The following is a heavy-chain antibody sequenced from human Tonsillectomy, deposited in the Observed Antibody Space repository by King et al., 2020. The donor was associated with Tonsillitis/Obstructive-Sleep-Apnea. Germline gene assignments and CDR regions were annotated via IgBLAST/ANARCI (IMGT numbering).Heavy chain of an antibody. CDR3: ASLLNYYFNY. CDR1: GGSFSDYY. V-gene: IGHV4-34*01. CDR2: INHRGRT. Sequence: VQLQQWGAGLLKPSETLSLTCAVYGGSFSDYYWSWIRQPPGKGLEWIGKINHRGRTNYNPSIKSGVTISLDTSKNQFSLELNSVTAADTAVYYCASLLNYYFNYWGQGTLVTVPS. D-gene: IGHD2-15*01. J-gene: IGHJ4*02.